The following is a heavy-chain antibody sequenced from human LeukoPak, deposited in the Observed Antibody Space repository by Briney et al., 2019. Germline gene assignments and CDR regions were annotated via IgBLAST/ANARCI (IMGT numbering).Heavy chain of an antibody. J-gene: IGHJ4*02. CDR1: GFTFSSYA. CDR3: ANPYGSGSYYRRGPYGY. CDR2: ISGSGGST. V-gene: IGHV3-23*01. D-gene: IGHD3-10*01. Sequence: PGGSLRLSCAASGFTFSSYAMSWVRQAPGKGLEWVSAISGSGGSTYYADSVKGRFTISRDNSKNTPYLQMNSLRAEDTAVYYYANPYGSGSYYRRGPYGYWGQGTLVTVSS.